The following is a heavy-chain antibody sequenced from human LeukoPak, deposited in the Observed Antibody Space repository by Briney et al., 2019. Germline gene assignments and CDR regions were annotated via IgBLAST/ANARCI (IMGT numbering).Heavy chain of an antibody. D-gene: IGHD6-19*01. CDR2: ISGSGGST. CDR3: AKGVRSSGSLNWFDP. CDR1: GFTFSSYA. V-gene: IGHV3-23*01. Sequence: GGSLRLSCAASGFTFSSYAMSWVRQAPGKGLEWVSAISGSGGSTYYADSVKGRFTISRDNSKNTLYLQMNSLRVEDTAVYYCAKGVRSSGSLNWFDPWGQGTLVTVSS. J-gene: IGHJ5*02.